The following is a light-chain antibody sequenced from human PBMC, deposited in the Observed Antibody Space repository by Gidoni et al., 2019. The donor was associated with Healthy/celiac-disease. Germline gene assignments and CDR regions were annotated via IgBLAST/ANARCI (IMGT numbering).Light chain of an antibody. Sequence: QSVLPQPPSASGTPGPRVTIPCSGSSSNIGSNYVYWYQQLPGTAPKLLIYRNNQRPSGVPDRFSGSKSGTSASLAISGLRSEDEADYYCAAWDDSLSGWVFGGGTKLTVL. V-gene: IGLV1-47*01. CDR1: SSNIGSNY. CDR3: AAWDDSLSGWV. CDR2: RNN. J-gene: IGLJ3*02.